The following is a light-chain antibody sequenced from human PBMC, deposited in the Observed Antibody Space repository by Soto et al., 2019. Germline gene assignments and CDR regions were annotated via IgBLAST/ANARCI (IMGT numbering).Light chain of an antibody. CDR1: QGISSY. CDR3: QQYNSYST. V-gene: IGKV1-9*01. Sequence: IQFTQSPSSLSASVRDRFTITCRASQGISSYLAWYQQKPGKAPKLLIYAASTLQSGVPSRLSGSGSGTEFTLTISSMQPDDFVTYYCQQYNSYSTFGQGTKVDI. CDR2: AAS. J-gene: IGKJ1*01.